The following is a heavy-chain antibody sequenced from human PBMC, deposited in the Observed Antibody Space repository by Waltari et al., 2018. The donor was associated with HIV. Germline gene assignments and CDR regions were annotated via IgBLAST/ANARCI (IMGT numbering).Heavy chain of an antibody. J-gene: IGHJ4*02. Sequence: QVHLQESGLGLVKPSQTLSLTCTVSGASITSHKYYWTWLRQPAGKGLEWMERIYDTGSTSSYSSRQSRGTVSIDTSQNAFSLKLFSVTAADAAIYYFAATRAEWGATGGWDIWGQGTAVTVSS. V-gene: IGHV4-61*02. CDR1: GASITSHKYY. CDR2: IYDTGST. D-gene: IGHD1-26*01. CDR3: AATRAEWGATGGWDI.